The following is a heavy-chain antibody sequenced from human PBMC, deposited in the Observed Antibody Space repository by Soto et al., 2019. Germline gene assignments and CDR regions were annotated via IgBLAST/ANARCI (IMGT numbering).Heavy chain of an antibody. CDR1: GFTFSSYG. V-gene: IGHV3-30*18. CDR3: AKDMDWFPLDDYGMDV. D-gene: IGHD3-9*01. J-gene: IGHJ6*02. Sequence: QVQLVESGGGVVQPGRSLRLSCAASGFTFSSYGMHWVRQAPGKGLEWVAVISYDGSNKYYADSVKGRFTISRDNSKNAMYLQMNSLRAEDTAVYYCAKDMDWFPLDDYGMDVWGQGTTVTVSS. CDR2: ISYDGSNK.